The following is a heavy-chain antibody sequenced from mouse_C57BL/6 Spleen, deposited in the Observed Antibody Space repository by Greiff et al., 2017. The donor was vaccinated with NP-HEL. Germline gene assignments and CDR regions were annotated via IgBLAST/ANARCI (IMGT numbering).Heavy chain of an antibody. V-gene: IGHV14-4*01. Sequence: VQLQQSGAELVRPGASVKLSCTASGFNIKDDYMHWVKQRPEQGLEWIGWIDPENGDTEYASKFQGKATITADTSSNTAYLQLSSLTSEDTAVYYCTTKVVVDYFDYWGQGTTLTVSS. CDR3: TTKVVVDYFDY. D-gene: IGHD1-1*01. CDR2: IDPENGDT. CDR1: GFNIKDDY. J-gene: IGHJ2*01.